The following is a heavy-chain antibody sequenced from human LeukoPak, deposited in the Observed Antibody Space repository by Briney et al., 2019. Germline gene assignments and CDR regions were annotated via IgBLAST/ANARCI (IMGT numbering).Heavy chain of an antibody. CDR1: GFTFKTYA. Sequence: PGGSLRLSCAASGFTFKTYALNWVRQPPGKGLEWVLTISGSGNHTYYAHSVKGRFTISRDNSKNTLFLQMSSLRADDTAVYYCAKGRYSGYDFQYWGQGTLVTVSS. CDR3: AKGRYSGYDFQY. CDR2: ISGSGNHT. J-gene: IGHJ4*02. D-gene: IGHD5-12*01. V-gene: IGHV3-23*01.